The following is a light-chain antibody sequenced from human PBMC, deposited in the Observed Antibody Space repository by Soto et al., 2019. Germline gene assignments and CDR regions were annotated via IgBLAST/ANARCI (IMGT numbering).Light chain of an antibody. CDR1: QSISSY. CDR2: KAS. Sequence: IQMTQSPSSLSASVGDRVTITCRASQSISSYLNWYQQKPGKAPKLLIYKASTLKSGVPSRFSGSGSGTEFTLTISSLQPEDFATYYCIQDYNYPLTFGGGTKVDIK. J-gene: IGKJ4*01. V-gene: IGKV1-6*01. CDR3: IQDYNYPLT.